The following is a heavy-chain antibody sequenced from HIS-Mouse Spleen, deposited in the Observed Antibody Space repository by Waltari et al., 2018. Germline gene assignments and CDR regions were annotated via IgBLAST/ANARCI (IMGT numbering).Heavy chain of an antibody. Sequence: QLQLQESGPGLVKPSETLSLTCTVSGGSISSSSYYWGWIRQPPGKGLEWIGSSYYSGSTYYNPSLKGLVTISVDTSKNQFSLKLSSVTAADTAVYYCAREIPYSSSWYDWYFDLWGRGTLVTVSS. CDR2: SYYSGST. CDR3: AREIPYSSSWYDWYFDL. J-gene: IGHJ2*01. V-gene: IGHV4-39*07. CDR1: GGSISSSSYY. D-gene: IGHD6-13*01.